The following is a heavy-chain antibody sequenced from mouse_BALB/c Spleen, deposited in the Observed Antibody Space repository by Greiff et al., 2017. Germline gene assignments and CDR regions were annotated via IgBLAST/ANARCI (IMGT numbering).Heavy chain of an antibody. Sequence: EVKLMESGAELVRSGASVKLSCTASGFNITDYYMHWVKQRPEQGLEWIGWIDPENGDTEYAPKFQGKATMTADTSSNTAYLQLSSLTSEDTAVYYCNGNVAGQLGQAGFAYWGQGTLVTVSA. V-gene: IGHV14-4*02. D-gene: IGHD3-2*01. J-gene: IGHJ3*01. CDR3: NGNVAGQLGQAGFAY. CDR1: GFNITDYY. CDR2: IDPENGDT.